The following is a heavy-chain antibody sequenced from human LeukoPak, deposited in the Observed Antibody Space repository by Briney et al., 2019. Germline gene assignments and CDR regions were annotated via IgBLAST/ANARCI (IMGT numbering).Heavy chain of an antibody. CDR2: IYTSGST. Sequence: SETLSLTCTVSGGSISSGSYYWSWIRQPAGKGLEWIGRIYTSGSTNYNPSLKSRVTISVDTSKNQFSLKLSSVTAADTAVYYCARGEYSSSSDYWGQGTLVTVSS. J-gene: IGHJ4*02. CDR1: GGSISSGSYY. CDR3: ARGEYSSSSDY. V-gene: IGHV4-61*02. D-gene: IGHD6-6*01.